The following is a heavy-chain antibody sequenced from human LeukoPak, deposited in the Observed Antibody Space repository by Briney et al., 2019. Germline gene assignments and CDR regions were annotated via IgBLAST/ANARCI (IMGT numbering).Heavy chain of an antibody. J-gene: IGHJ4*02. CDR2: IYWDNNK. V-gene: IGHV2-5*02. CDR1: GFSLPTSGVG. Sequence: SGPTLVKPTQTLMLTCTFSGFSLPTSGVGVGWIRQPPGKALEWLALIYWDNNKLYSPSLRSRLTIAKDTSKNQVVLTMTNMDPVDTATYPCAHYADYRVLYYFDHWGQGTLVTVSS. CDR3: AHYADYRVLYYFDH. D-gene: IGHD4-17*01.